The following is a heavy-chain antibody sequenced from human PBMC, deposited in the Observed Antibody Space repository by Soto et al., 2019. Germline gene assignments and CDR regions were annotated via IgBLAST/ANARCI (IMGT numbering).Heavy chain of an antibody. CDR1: GFTFSSYA. CDR2: ISGSGGTT. J-gene: IGHJ4*02. D-gene: IGHD3-3*01. Sequence: PGGSLRLSCAASGFTFSSYAMSWVRQAPGKGLEWVSAISGSGGTTYYADSVKGRFTISRDDSKNTLYLQMNGLRVEDTAVYYCVDEYEFGYWGQGTLVTVSS. V-gene: IGHV3-23*01. CDR3: VDEYEFGY.